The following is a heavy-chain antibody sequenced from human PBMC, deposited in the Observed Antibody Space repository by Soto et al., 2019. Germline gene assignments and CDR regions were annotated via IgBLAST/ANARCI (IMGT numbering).Heavy chain of an antibody. Sequence: SVKVSCKASGGTFNNYAISWVRRAPGQGLEWMGGIIPIFGTANYAQKFQGRVTITADKSTSTAYMELSSLRSEDTAVYYCARHHDIVVVPAAIPYYYHGMDVWGQGTTVTVSS. CDR3: ARHHDIVVVPAAIPYYYHGMDV. CDR1: GGTFNNYA. J-gene: IGHJ6*02. D-gene: IGHD2-2*02. CDR2: IIPIFGTA. V-gene: IGHV1-69*06.